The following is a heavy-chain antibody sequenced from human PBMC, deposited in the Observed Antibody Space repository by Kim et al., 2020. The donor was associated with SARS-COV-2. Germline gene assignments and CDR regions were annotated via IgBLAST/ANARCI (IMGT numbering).Heavy chain of an antibody. CDR2: INHSGST. CDR3: ARMYSSSSGVPLWYFDL. CDR1: GGSFSGYY. Sequence: SETLSLTCAVYGGSFSGYYWSWIRQPPGKGLEWIGEINHSGSTNYNPSLKSRVTISVDTSKNQFSLKLSSVTAADTAVYYCARMYSSSSGVPLWYFDLWGRSTLVTVSS. J-gene: IGHJ2*01. D-gene: IGHD6-6*01. V-gene: IGHV4-34*01.